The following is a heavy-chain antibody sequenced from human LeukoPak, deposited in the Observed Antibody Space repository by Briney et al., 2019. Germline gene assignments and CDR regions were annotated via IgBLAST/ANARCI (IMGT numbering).Heavy chain of an antibody. D-gene: IGHD3-10*01. CDR2: VNAGNGNT. J-gene: IGHJ6*02. CDR3: ATTNPMVRVYCFYGMDV. V-gene: IGHV1-3*01. Sequence: ASVKVSCKASGYTFTSYAMHWVRQAPGQRLEWMGWVNAGNGNTKYSQKFQGRVTITRDTSASTAYMELSSLRSEDTAVYYCATTNPMVRVYCFYGMDVWGQGTTVTVSS. CDR1: GYTFTSYA.